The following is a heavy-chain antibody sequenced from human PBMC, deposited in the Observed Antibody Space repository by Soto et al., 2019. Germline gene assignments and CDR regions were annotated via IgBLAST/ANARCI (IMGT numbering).Heavy chain of an antibody. CDR3: AKDHCSSTSCYSNWFDP. D-gene: IGHD2-2*01. V-gene: IGHV3-23*01. J-gene: IGHJ5*02. Sequence: GGSLRLSCAASGFTFSSYAMSWVRQAPGKGLEWVSAISGSGGSTDHAESVKGRFTISRDNSKNTLYLQMNSLRAEDTGVYYCAKDHCSSTSCYSNWFDPWGQGTLVTVSS. CDR2: ISGSGGST. CDR1: GFTFSSYA.